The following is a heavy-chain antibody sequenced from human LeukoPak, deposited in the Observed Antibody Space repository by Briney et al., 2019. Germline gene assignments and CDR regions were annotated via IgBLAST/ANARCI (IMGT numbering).Heavy chain of an antibody. CDR2: ISGSGDTT. V-gene: IGHV3-23*01. CDR3: AKDVYSSGPRYNWFDP. Sequence: PGGSLRLSCAGSGFTFGSYAMSWVRQAPGKGLEWVSGISGSGDTTYYADSVKGRFTISRDNSKNTLYLQMNSLRAGDTAVYYCAKDVYSSGPRYNWFDPWGRGTLVTVSS. CDR1: GFTFGSYA. D-gene: IGHD6-19*01. J-gene: IGHJ5*02.